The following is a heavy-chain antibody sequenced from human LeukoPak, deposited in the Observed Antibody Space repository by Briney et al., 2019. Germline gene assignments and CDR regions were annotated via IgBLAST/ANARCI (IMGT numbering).Heavy chain of an antibody. D-gene: IGHD4-11*01. J-gene: IGHJ5*02. CDR1: GHTFTSYG. Sequence: ASEKVSCKASGHTFTSYGISWVRQAPGQGLEWMGWISDYNGNTNYAQKLQGRVTMTTDTSTSTAYMELRSLRSDDTAVYYCARDLYRDSLPVSWFDPWGQGTLVTVSS. V-gene: IGHV1-18*01. CDR3: ARDLYRDSLPVSWFDP. CDR2: ISDYNGNT.